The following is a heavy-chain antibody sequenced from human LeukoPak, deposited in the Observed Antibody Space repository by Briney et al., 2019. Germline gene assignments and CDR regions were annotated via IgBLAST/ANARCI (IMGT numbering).Heavy chain of an antibody. Sequence: GGSLRLSCAASGFTVSSYSMSWVRQAPGKGLEWVSSISSSSSYIYYADSVKGRFTISRDNAKNSLYLQMNSLRAEDTAVYYCARQSQYYYDSSGYYPGDYWGQGTLVTVSS. V-gene: IGHV3-21*01. CDR1: GFTVSSYS. D-gene: IGHD3-22*01. CDR3: ARQSQYYYDSSGYYPGDY. CDR2: ISSSSSYI. J-gene: IGHJ4*02.